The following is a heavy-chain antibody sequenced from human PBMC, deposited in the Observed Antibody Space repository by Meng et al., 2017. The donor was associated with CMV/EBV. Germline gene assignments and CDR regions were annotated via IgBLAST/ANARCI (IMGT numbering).Heavy chain of an antibody. J-gene: IGHJ4*02. D-gene: IGHD5-12*01. CDR2: IKQDGIER. Sequence: GGSLRLSCAASGFIFSNYWMSWVRQAPGKGLEWVANIKQDGIERYYVDSVKGRFTISRDNAKNSLFLHMNSLTAEDTAVYYCARDVGGRGYSADWGQGTLVTVSS. CDR3: ARDVGGRGYSAD. V-gene: IGHV3-7*01. CDR1: GFIFSNYW.